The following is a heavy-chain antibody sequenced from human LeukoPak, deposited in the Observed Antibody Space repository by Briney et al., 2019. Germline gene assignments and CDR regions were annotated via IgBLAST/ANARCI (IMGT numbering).Heavy chain of an antibody. V-gene: IGHV4-4*02. CDR1: GVSISSSNW. D-gene: IGHD6-6*01. Sequence: PSGTLSLTCAVSGVSISSSNWWHWVRQPPGKGLEWIGSMYYSGSTYYNPSLKSRVSISVDTSKNQFSLKLSSVTAADTAVYYCARSRSIAARVYFDSWGQGTLVTVSS. CDR3: ARSRSIAARVYFDS. CDR2: MYYSGST. J-gene: IGHJ4*02.